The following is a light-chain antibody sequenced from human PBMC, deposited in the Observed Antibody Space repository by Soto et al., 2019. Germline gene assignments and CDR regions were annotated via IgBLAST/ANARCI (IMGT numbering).Light chain of an antibody. J-gene: IGKJ2*01. V-gene: IGKV3-15*01. CDR1: QSVSSN. CDR2: GAS. Sequence: EIVMTQSPATLSVSPGERATLSCRASQSVSSNLAWYQQKPGQPPRLLIYGASTRATGIPASFSGSGSGTEFTLTIDSLQSEDFAVYYCQQYDYWPPYTFGQGTKLEIK. CDR3: QQYDYWPPYT.